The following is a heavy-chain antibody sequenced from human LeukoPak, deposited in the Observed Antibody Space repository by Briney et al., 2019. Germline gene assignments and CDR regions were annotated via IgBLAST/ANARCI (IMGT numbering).Heavy chain of an antibody. Sequence: GGSLRLSCAASGFTFSSYEMNWVRQAPGKGLEWVSYISSSGSTIYYADSVKGRFTISRDNAKNSLYLQMNSLRAEDTAVYYCAREGKYYYDGSADCWGQGTLVTVSS. CDR2: ISSSGSTI. CDR3: AREGKYYYDGSADC. J-gene: IGHJ4*02. CDR1: GFTFSSYE. D-gene: IGHD3-22*01. V-gene: IGHV3-48*03.